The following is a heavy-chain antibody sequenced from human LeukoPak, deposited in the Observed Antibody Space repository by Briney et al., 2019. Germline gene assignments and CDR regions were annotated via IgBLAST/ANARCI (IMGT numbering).Heavy chain of an antibody. CDR1: GFTFINYG. CDR3: VRGTPPKCGGDCFDY. D-gene: IGHD2-21*01. J-gene: IGHJ4*02. Sequence: GGSLRLSCAASGFTFINYGMHGVRQAPGKGRVWVAVIWYDGSDQRYAESVKGRFTISRDYSKNTVFMQMNSLRVDDTAVYYCVRGTPPKCGGDCFDYCGQGTLVTVSS. CDR2: IWYDGSDQ. V-gene: IGHV3-33*01.